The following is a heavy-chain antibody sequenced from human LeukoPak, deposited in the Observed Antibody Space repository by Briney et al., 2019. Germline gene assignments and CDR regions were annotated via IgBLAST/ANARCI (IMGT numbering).Heavy chain of an antibody. Sequence: GGSLRLSCAASGFTFSNFGMYWVRQAPGQGLEWMASIRYDGYNEYYADSVKGRFTISRDNSKNTLYLQMNSLRAEDTAVYYCAKGGPIAIFDFWGQGTLVTISS. CDR2: IRYDGYNE. V-gene: IGHV3-30*02. CDR3: AKGGPIAIFDF. J-gene: IGHJ4*02. D-gene: IGHD3-16*01. CDR1: GFTFSNFG.